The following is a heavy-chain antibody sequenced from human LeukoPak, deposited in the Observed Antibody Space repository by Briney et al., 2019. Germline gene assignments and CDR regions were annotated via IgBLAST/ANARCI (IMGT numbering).Heavy chain of an antibody. J-gene: IGHJ6*02. CDR1: GGTFSSYA. D-gene: IGHD3-3*01. Sequence: SVKVSCKASGGTFSSYAISWVRQAPGQGLEWMGRIILILGIANYAQKFQGRVTITADKSTSTAYMELSSLRSEDTAVYYCASTIFGVVIDYGYYGMDVWGQGTTVTVSS. CDR3: ASTIFGVVIDYGYYGMDV. V-gene: IGHV1-69*04. CDR2: IILILGIA.